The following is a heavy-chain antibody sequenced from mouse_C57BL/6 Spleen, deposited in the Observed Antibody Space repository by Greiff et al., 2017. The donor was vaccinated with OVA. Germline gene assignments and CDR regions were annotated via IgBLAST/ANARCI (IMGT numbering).Heavy chain of an antibody. CDR2: IDPTNGNT. CDR1: GFNIKNTY. J-gene: IGHJ1*03. CDR3: ARPYYGSSYGYFDV. D-gene: IGHD1-1*01. Sequence: VQLQQSVAELVRPGASVKLSCTASGFNIKNTYMPWVKQRPEQGLEWIGRIDPTNGNTKYAPKFQGKATITADTSSNTAYLQLSSLTSEDTAIYYCARPYYGSSYGYFDVWGTGTTVTVSS. V-gene: IGHV14-3*01.